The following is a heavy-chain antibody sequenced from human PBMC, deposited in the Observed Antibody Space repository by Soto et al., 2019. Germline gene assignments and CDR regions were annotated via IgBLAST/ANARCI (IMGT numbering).Heavy chain of an antibody. J-gene: IGHJ4*02. Sequence: PGGSLRLSCAASGFTFSSYGMHWVRQAPGKGLEWVAVISYDGSNKYYADSVKGRFTISRDNSKNTLYLQMNSLRAEDTAVYYCACLAWFGDPVPPFDCWGQGIVVTVSS. CDR1: GFTFSSYG. CDR2: ISYDGSNK. V-gene: IGHV3-30*03. D-gene: IGHD3-10*01. CDR3: ACLAWFGDPVPPFDC.